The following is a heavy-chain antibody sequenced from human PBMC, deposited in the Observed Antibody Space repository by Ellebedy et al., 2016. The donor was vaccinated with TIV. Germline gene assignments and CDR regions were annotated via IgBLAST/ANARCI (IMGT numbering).Heavy chain of an antibody. J-gene: IGHJ5*02. V-gene: IGHV1-46*03. CDR2: INPNAGTT. D-gene: IGHD2-15*01. CDR3: ARGGDCSGGAGPHNWFDP. Sequence: ASVKVSXXASGYSFTNSFLHWVRQAPGQGLEWVGVINPNAGTTAYAQKFQGRVTMTRDTSTSTASMELSSLRSEDTAVYYCARGGDCSGGAGPHNWFDPWGQGTLVTVSS. CDR1: GYSFTNSF.